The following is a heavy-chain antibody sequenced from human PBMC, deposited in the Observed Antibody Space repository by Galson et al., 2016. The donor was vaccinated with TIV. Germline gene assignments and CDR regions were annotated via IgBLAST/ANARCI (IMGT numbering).Heavy chain of an antibody. V-gene: IGHV1-18*01. J-gene: IGHJ6*02. Sequence: SVKVSCKAPGYTFTIYGISWVRQAPGQGLEWMGWISAYSGNTDYAQKLRGRLTMTRDKSTATAFMELRSLRSDDTAVYYCARDPLVPASLDVWGQGTTVTVSS. CDR1: GYTFTIYG. CDR2: ISAYSGNT. CDR3: ARDPLVPASLDV. D-gene: IGHD2-2*01.